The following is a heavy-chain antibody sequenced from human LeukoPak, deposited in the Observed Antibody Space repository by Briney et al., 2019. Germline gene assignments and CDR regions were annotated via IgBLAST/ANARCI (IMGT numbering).Heavy chain of an antibody. Sequence: SGTLSLTCAVSGGSISSSNWWSWARQPPGKGLEWIGEIYHSGSTNYNPSLKSRVTISVDKSKNQFPLKLSSVTAADTAVYYCARDKRDGGGQWLAPFDYWGQGTLVTVSS. V-gene: IGHV4-4*02. D-gene: IGHD6-19*01. CDR3: ARDKRDGGGQWLAPFDY. CDR2: IYHSGST. J-gene: IGHJ4*02. CDR1: GGSISSSNW.